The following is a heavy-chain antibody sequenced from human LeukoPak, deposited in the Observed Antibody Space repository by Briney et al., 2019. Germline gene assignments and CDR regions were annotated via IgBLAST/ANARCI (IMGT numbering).Heavy chain of an antibody. CDR3: AKDRAFLWFGDL. D-gene: IGHD3-10*01. Sequence: PPGGSLRLSCAASGFTFSSYAMSWVRQAPGKGLEWVSGISDSGGTTYYADSVKGRFTISRDNSKNTLYLQMNSLRAEDTAVYYCAKDRAFLWFGDLWGQGTLVTVSS. CDR2: ISDSGGTT. CDR1: GFTFSSYA. J-gene: IGHJ5*02. V-gene: IGHV3-23*01.